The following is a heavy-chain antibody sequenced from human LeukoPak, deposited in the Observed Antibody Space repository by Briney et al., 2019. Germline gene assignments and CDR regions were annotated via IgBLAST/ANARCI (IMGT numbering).Heavy chain of an antibody. Sequence: ASVKVSCKASGYTFTGYYIHWVRQAPGQGLEWVGWINPNSGGTDYAQKFQGRLTMTRDTSISTAYMELSSLRSDDTAVYYCARVSDNGSENFDQWGQATLVTLSS. D-gene: IGHD3-10*01. CDR1: GYTFTGYY. J-gene: IGHJ4*02. V-gene: IGHV1-2*02. CDR2: INPNSGGT. CDR3: ARVSDNGSENFDQ.